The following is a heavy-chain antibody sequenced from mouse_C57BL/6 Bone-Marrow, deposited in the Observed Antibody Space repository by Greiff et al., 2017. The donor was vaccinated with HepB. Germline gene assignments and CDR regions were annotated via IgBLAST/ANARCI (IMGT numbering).Heavy chain of an antibody. V-gene: IGHV1-81*01. J-gene: IGHJ3*01. Sequence: VKLMESGAELARPGASVKLSCKASGYTFTSYGISWVKQRTGQGLEWIGEIYPRSGNTYYNEKFKGKATLTADKSSSTAYMELRSLTSEDSAVYFCARPYGNYSFAYWGQGTLVTVSA. CDR3: ARPYGNYSFAY. D-gene: IGHD2-1*01. CDR1: GYTFTSYG. CDR2: IYPRSGNT.